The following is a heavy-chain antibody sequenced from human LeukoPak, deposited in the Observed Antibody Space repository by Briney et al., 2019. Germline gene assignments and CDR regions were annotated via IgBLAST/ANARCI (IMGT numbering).Heavy chain of an antibody. D-gene: IGHD6-19*01. CDR2: IGI. CDR1: GFIFSLYS. CDR3: ARDREISGRDPWSGFDY. J-gene: IGHJ4*02. V-gene: IGHV3-21*01. Sequence: GGSLRLSCTGSGFIFSLYSINWVGQAPGKGLEWVSTIGINDAELVRGRFTVSRDNAKRSVYLEINSLRDEDTAIYYCARDREISGRDPWSGFDYWGQGTLVTVAS.